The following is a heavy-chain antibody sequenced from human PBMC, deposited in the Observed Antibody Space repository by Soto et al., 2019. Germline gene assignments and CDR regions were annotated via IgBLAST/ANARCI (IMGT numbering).Heavy chain of an antibody. D-gene: IGHD3-10*01. CDR3: AKDPNGWVRGVTYFDY. Sequence: GGSLRLSCAASGFTFSSYGMHWVRQAPGKGLEWVAVISYDGSNKYYADSVKGRFTISRDNSKNTLYLQMNSLRAEDTAVYYCAKDPNGWVRGVTYFDYWGQGTLVTVSS. CDR2: ISYDGSNK. J-gene: IGHJ4*02. CDR1: GFTFSSYG. V-gene: IGHV3-30*18.